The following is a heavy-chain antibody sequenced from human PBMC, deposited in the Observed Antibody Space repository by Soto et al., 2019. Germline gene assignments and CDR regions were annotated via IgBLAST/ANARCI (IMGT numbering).Heavy chain of an antibody. D-gene: IGHD5-18*01. CDR1: GYTFINYG. Sequence: ASVKVSCKASGYTFINYGINWVRQAPGQGLEWMGWISGYNANTNYAQKLQGRVTMTRDTSTSTAYMELRSLRSDDTAVYYCARDGVVGYSYLFDYWGQGTLVTVSS. CDR2: ISGYNANT. V-gene: IGHV1-18*01. CDR3: ARDGVVGYSYLFDY. J-gene: IGHJ4*02.